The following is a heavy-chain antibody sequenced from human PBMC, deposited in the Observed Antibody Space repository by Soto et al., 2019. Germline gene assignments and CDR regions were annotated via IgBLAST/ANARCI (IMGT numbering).Heavy chain of an antibody. J-gene: IGHJ6*03. D-gene: IGHD6-19*01. V-gene: IGHV1-69*04. CDR1: GGTFSSYT. CDR2: IIPILGIA. CDR3: ARDSSTSYYFYMDV. Sequence: SVKVSCKASGGTFSSYTISWVRQAPGQGLEWMGRIIPILGIANYAQKFQGRVTITADKSTSTAYMELRSLRSDDTAVYYCARDSSTSYYFYMDVWGKGTTVTVSS.